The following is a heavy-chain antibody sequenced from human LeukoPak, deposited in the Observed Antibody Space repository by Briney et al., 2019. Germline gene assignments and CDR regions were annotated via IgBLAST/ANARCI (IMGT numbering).Heavy chain of an antibody. V-gene: IGHV4-39*01. CDR1: GDSITSGTYY. CDR3: ARHHSALDWFDP. D-gene: IGHD2-15*01. J-gene: IGHJ5*02. CDR2: VYHTGII. Sequence: PSETLSLTCTVSGDSITSGTYYWDWIRQAPGKGLEWIGNVYHTGIIYYNPSLENRVTMSVDTSKNQFSLKLNSLTAADTAVYYCARHHSALDWFDPWGQGTLVTVSS.